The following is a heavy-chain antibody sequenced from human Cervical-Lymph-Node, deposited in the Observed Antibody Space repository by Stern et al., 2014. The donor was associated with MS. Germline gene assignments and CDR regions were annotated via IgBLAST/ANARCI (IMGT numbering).Heavy chain of an antibody. Sequence: QDQLEQSGAEVKKPGASVQVSCKLSGYTLTEVSMHWVRQVPGKGLEEVVGFDPEDGEAINTQEFQGRFTMTEDTSTDTAYMQLSSLKSDDTAVYYCATSGHRLGLDVWGQGTTVIVSS. D-gene: IGHD1-14*01. CDR2: FDPEDGEA. V-gene: IGHV1-24*01. CDR3: ATSGHRLGLDV. J-gene: IGHJ6*02. CDR1: GYTLTEVS.